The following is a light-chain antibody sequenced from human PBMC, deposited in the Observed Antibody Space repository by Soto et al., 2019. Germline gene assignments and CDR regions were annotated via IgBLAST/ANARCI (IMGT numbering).Light chain of an antibody. CDR1: QSISDT. Sequence: EIVMTQSPATLSVYPGGRATLSCRASQSISDTLAWYQQKPGQAPRLLIYGASTRAPGFPARFSGNGSGTDFTLTISSLEPEDFAVYYCLQRTNWPLTFGGGTKVDIK. V-gene: IGKV3-15*01. CDR2: GAS. CDR3: LQRTNWPLT. J-gene: IGKJ4*01.